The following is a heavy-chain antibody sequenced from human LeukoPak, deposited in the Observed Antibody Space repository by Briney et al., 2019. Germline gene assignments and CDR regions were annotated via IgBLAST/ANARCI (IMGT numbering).Heavy chain of an antibody. CDR3: ARGGAYSYGYPLEY. CDR2: IYYSGST. D-gene: IGHD5-18*01. Sequence: SETLSLTCTVSGGSISSYYWSWIRQPPGKGLEWIGYIYYSGSTNYNPSLKSRVTISVDTSKNQFSLKLGSVTAADTAVYYCARGGAYSYGYPLEYWGQGTLVTVSS. J-gene: IGHJ4*02. V-gene: IGHV4-59*01. CDR1: GGSISSYY.